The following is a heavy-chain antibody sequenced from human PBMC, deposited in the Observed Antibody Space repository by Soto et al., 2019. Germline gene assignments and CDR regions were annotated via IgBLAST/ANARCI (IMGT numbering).Heavy chain of an antibody. D-gene: IGHD3-16*02. V-gene: IGHV4-34*01. CDR1: YGTISGLY. CDR3: ARVQGASGDYDYIWGSYRSLLFHY. CDR2: INHSGST. J-gene: IGHJ4*02. Sequence: SHTCGVEYGTISGLYWSCIRKHTGKGLEWIGEINHSGSTNYNPSLKSRVTISVDTSKNQFSLKLSSVTAADTAVYYCARVQGASGDYDYIWGSYRSLLFHYWGQGPLVSVSS.